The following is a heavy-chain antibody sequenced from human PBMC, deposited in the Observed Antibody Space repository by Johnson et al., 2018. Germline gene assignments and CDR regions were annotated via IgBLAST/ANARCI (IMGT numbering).Heavy chain of an antibody. V-gene: IGHV3-33*06. D-gene: IGHD6-13*01. Sequence: QVQLVESGGGVVQPGRSLRLSCAASGFTFSSYGMHWVRQAPGKGLEWVAVIWYDGSNKYYADSVKGRFTISRDNSKNTLYLQMNSLRAEDTAVYYCAKDRGIAAAGSPDYALDIWGQGTMVTVSS. J-gene: IGHJ3*02. CDR1: GFTFSSYG. CDR2: IWYDGSNK. CDR3: AKDRGIAAAGSPDYALDI.